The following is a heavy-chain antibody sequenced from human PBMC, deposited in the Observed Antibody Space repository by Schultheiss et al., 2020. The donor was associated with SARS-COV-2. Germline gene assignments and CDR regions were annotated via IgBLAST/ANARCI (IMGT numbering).Heavy chain of an antibody. CDR3: AREADYYGMDV. J-gene: IGHJ6*02. CDR1: GVSITSGGYY. Sequence: SETLSLTCAVSGVSITSGGYYWSWIRQPAGKGLEWIGRIYTSGSTNYNPSLKSRVTISVDTSKNQFSLKLSSVTAADTAVYYCAREADYYGMDVWGQGTTVTVSS. CDR2: IYTSGST. V-gene: IGHV4-61*02.